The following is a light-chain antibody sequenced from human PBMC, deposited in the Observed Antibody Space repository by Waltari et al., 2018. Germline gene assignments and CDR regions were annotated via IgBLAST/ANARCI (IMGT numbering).Light chain of an antibody. CDR3: QQFKSCPFT. CDR2: KAS. CDR1: QSISNW. J-gene: IGKJ4*01. Sequence: DIQMTQSPSTMSASVGDRVTISCRARQSISNWLAWYQQKPGKAPNLLSYKASSLESGVPSRFSGGGSGTEFTLTISSLQPDDFATYYCQQFKSCPFTFGGGTKVEVK. V-gene: IGKV1-5*03.